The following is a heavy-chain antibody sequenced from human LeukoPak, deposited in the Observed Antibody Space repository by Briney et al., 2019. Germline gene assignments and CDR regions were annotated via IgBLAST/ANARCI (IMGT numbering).Heavy chain of an antibody. CDR1: GFTFSSYA. CDR2: IRQDGREI. D-gene: IGHD3-10*01. J-gene: IGHJ3*02. V-gene: IGHV3-7*01. CDR3: GRDKEETVRAPYAFPI. Sequence: SGGSLRLSCAASGFTFSSYAMTWVRQAPGKGLEWVANIRQDGREIYYVDSVKGRFTISRDNARNSLYLQMNSLRAEDTALYYCGRDKEETVRAPYAFPIWGQGTMVTVSS.